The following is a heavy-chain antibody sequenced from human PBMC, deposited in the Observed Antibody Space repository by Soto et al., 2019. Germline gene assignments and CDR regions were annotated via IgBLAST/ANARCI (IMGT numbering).Heavy chain of an antibody. CDR1: GYSFTSYW. V-gene: IGHV5-10-1*01. CDR2: IDPSDSYT. CDR3: ARTKNPYYYGMDV. J-gene: IGHJ6*02. Sequence: PGESLKISWKSSGYSFTSYWISWVRQMPGKGLEWMGRIDPSDSYTNYSPSFQGHVTISADKSISTAYLQWSSLKASDTAMYYCARTKNPYYYGMDVWGQGTTVTVSS.